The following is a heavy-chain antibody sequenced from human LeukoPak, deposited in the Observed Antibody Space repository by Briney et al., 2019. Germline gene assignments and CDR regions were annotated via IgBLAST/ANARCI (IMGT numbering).Heavy chain of an antibody. Sequence: PGGSLRLSCVASGFTFTTYAMSWVRQAPGKGLEWVSSMSGSGGSTYYADSVKGRFTISRDNSKNTLYLQMNNLRAEDTALYYCAKNQGQWLVPVDYWGQGTLVTVSS. CDR3: AKNQGQWLVPVDY. CDR2: MSGSGGST. J-gene: IGHJ4*02. V-gene: IGHV3-23*01. CDR1: GFTFTTYA. D-gene: IGHD6-19*01.